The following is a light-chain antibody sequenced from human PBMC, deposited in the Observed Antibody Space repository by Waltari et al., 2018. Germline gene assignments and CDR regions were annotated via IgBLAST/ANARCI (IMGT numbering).Light chain of an antibody. J-gene: IGLJ2*01. CDR2: EVD. CDR1: SSDIGAYKY. V-gene: IGLV2-8*01. CDR3: SSDAGSNKLI. Sequence: QSALTQPPSASGSPGQTVIISCTGTSSDIGAYKYVPWYQQIPGRAPALIIYEVDRRPPGVADRFSGSESGNAASLTVSGLQTEDEDDYYCSSDAGSNKLIFGGVTKLTVL.